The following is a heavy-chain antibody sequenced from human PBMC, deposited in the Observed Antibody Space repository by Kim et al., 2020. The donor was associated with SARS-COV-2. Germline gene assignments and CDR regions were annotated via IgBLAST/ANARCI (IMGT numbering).Heavy chain of an antibody. Sequence: SETLSLTCTVSGGSISSGGYYWSWIRQHPGKGLEWIGYIYYSGSTYYNPSLKSRVTISVDTSKNQFSLKLSSVTAADTAVYYCARGIVATTFDYWGQGTLVTVSS. D-gene: IGHD5-12*01. CDR2: IYYSGST. CDR3: ARGIVATTFDY. CDR1: GGSISSGGYY. V-gene: IGHV4-31*03. J-gene: IGHJ4*02.